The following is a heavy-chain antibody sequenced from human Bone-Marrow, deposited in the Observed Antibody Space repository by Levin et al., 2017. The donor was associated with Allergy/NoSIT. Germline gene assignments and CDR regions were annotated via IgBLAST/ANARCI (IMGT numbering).Heavy chain of an antibody. CDR3: ARGGDLWQWLVGGNAEYFQH. CDR2: ISAYNGNT. J-gene: IGHJ1*01. D-gene: IGHD6-19*01. CDR1: GYTFTSYG. V-gene: IGHV1-18*01. Sequence: ASVKVSCKASGYTFTSYGISWVRQAPGQGLEWMGWISAYNGNTNYAQKLQGRVTMTTDTSTSTAYMELRSLRSDDTAVYYCARGGDLWQWLVGGNAEYFQHWGQGTLVTVSS.